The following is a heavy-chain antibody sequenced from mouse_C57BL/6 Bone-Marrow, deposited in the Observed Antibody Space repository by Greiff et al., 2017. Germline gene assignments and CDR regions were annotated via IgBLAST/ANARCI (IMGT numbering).Heavy chain of an antibody. CDR2: IWSGGST. Sequence: VQLQQSGPGLVQPSQSLSITCTVSGFSLTSYGVHWVRQSPGKGLEWLGVIWSGGSTDYNAAFISRLSISKDNSTSQVFFKMNSLQADDTAIYYCAIYGNYVGAMDYWGQGTSVTVSS. J-gene: IGHJ4*01. D-gene: IGHD2-1*01. V-gene: IGHV2-2*01. CDR1: GFSLTSYG. CDR3: AIYGNYVGAMDY.